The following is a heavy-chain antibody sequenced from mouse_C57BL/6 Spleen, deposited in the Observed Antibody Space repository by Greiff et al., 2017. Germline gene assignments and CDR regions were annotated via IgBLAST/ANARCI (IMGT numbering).Heavy chain of an antibody. CDR1: GYSFTGYY. J-gene: IGHJ3*01. CDR2: INPSTGGT. CDR3: ARQLAFAY. V-gene: IGHV1-42*01. D-gene: IGHD4-1*02. Sequence: VQLQQSGPELVKPGASVKISCKASGYSFTGYYMNWVKQSPEKSLEWIGEINPSTGGTTYNQKFKAKATLTVDKSSSTAYMQLKSLTSEDSAVYYCARQLAFAYWGQGTLGTVSA.